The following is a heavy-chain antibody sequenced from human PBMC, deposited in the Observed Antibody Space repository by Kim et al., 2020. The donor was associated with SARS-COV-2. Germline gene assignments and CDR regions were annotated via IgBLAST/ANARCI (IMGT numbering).Heavy chain of an antibody. J-gene: IGHJ6*02. CDR3: AKDGALGGSSSWYWDYYYYYGMDV. D-gene: IGHD6-13*01. V-gene: IGHV3-9*01. CDR2: ISWNSGSI. Sequence: GGSLRLSCAASGFTFGDYAMHWVRQAPGKGLEWVSGISWNSGSIGYADSVKGRFTISRDNAKNSLYLQMNSLRAEDTALYYCAKDGALGGSSSWYWDYYYYYGMDVWGQGTTVTVSS. CDR1: GFTFGDYA.